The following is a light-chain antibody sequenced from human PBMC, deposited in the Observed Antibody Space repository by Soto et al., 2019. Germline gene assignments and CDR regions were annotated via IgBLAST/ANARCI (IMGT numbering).Light chain of an antibody. CDR2: GAS. Sequence: DIQMTQSPASLSASVGDRVIISCRASHDIGNKIAWLQQKPGKGPKSLIYGASILQSGVPSKFSGSRSATDFTLTITSLQPEDFATYYCQQYHVYPLTFGGGTKLEIK. V-gene: IGKV1-16*02. CDR3: QQYHVYPLT. J-gene: IGKJ4*02. CDR1: HDIGNK.